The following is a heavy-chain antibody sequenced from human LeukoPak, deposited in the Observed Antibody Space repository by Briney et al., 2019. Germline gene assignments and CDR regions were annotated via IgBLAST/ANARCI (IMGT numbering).Heavy chain of an antibody. Sequence: ASVKVSCKASGYTFTSYGISWVRQAPGRGLEWMGWISAYNGNTNYAQKLQGRVTMTTDTSTSTAYMELRSLRSDDTAVYYCAREESDYDFWSGYYTAYNWFDPWGQGTLVTVSS. CDR2: ISAYNGNT. J-gene: IGHJ5*02. V-gene: IGHV1-18*01. D-gene: IGHD3-3*01. CDR1: GYTFTSYG. CDR3: AREESDYDFWSGYYTAYNWFDP.